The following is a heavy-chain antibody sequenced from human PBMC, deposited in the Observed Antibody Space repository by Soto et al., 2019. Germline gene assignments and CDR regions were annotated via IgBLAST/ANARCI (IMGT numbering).Heavy chain of an antibody. CDR2: IIPIFGTA. V-gene: IGHV1-69*01. Sequence: QVQLVQSGAEVKKPGSSVKVSCKASGGTFSSYAISWVRQAPGQGLEWMGGIIPIFGTANYAQKFQGRVTITADESTSTAYMELSSLRSEDTAVYYCARGTEQQPSPWYYGMDVCGQGTTVTVSS. D-gene: IGHD6-13*01. CDR3: ARGTEQQPSPWYYGMDV. J-gene: IGHJ6*02. CDR1: GGTFSSYA.